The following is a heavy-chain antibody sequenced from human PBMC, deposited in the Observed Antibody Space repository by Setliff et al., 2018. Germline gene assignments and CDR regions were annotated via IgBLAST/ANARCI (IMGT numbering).Heavy chain of an antibody. J-gene: IGHJ4*02. CDR3: ARLFQGYDYYKKFDS. CDR2: IHAGSSNT. D-gene: IGHD3-10*01. CDR1: GYSFSSNA. V-gene: IGHV1-3*01. Sequence: ASVKVSCKASGYSFSSNAFHWVRQAPGQTLEWMGWIHAGSSNTLYSQRFQDRITISRDTSATTVHMELSSLRSDDTAVYYCARLFQGYDYYKKFDSWGQGTLVTVSS.